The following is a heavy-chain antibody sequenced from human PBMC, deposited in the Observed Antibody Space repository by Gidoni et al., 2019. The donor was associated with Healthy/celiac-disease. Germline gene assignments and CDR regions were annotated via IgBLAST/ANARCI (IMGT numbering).Heavy chain of an antibody. Sequence: QVQLQQWGAGLLKPSETLSLTCAVYGGSFSGYYWSWIRQPPGKGLEWIGEINHSGSTNYNPSLKSRDTIAVDTSKNQFSLKLSYVTAADTAVYYCARVPIRSAAGLNIWGQGTMVTVSS. CDR2: INHSGST. V-gene: IGHV4-34*01. CDR3: ARVPIRSAAGLNI. J-gene: IGHJ3*02. D-gene: IGHD6-13*01. CDR1: GGSFSGYY.